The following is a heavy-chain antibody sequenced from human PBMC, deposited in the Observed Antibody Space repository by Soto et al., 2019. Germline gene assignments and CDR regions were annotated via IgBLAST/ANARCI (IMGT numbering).Heavy chain of an antibody. D-gene: IGHD3-10*01. CDR1: GYTFTSYG. J-gene: IGHJ6*01. CDR2: ISAYNGNT. Sequence: ASVKVSCKASGYTFTSYGISWVRQAPGQGLEWMGWISAYNGNTNYAQKLQGRVTMTTDTSTSTAYMELRSLRSDDTAVYYCARVSPYGSGSYYNFDYYGMDVWGQGTTVTVSS. V-gene: IGHV1-18*01. CDR3: ARVSPYGSGSYYNFDYYGMDV.